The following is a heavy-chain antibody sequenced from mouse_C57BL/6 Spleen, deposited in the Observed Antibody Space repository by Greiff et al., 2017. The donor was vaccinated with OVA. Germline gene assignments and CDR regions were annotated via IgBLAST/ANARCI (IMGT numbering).Heavy chain of an antibody. CDR2: INPNTGGT. D-gene: IGHD3-1*01. CDR3: AREGLYFFDY. CDR1: GYTFTDYN. V-gene: IGHV1-18*01. J-gene: IGHJ2*01. Sequence: EVQLQQSGPELVKPGASVKIPCKASGYTFTDYNMDWVKQSHGKSLEWIGDINPNTGGTIYNQKFKGKATLTVDKSSSTAYMELRSLTSEDTAVYYCAREGLYFFDYWGQGTTLTVTS.